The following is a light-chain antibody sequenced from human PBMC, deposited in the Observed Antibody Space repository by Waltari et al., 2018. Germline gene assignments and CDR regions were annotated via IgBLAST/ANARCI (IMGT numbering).Light chain of an antibody. CDR2: SAS. J-gene: IGKJ1*01. V-gene: IGKV1-39*01. CDR1: QSISSY. Sequence: DIQMTQSPSSLSASVGDRVTITCRASQSISSYLNWYQQKPGKATKLLVYSASSLQSGVPSGFSGSGSGTYFTLTISSLQPEDFATYYCQPSYSTPWTFGQGTKVEIK. CDR3: QPSYSTPWT.